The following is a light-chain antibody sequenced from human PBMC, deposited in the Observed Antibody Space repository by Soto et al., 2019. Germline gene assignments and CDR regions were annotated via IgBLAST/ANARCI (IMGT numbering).Light chain of an antibody. V-gene: IGKV3-15*01. CDR1: QSVSSK. Sequence: VMTQSPATLSLSPGERATLSCRASQSVSSKLVWYQQKPGQAPRCLIYGASTRATGIPARFRGSGSGTEFTLTIDSLQSEDFAVYYCQQYNDWPPAFGGGTKVEIK. J-gene: IGKJ4*01. CDR3: QQYNDWPPA. CDR2: GAS.